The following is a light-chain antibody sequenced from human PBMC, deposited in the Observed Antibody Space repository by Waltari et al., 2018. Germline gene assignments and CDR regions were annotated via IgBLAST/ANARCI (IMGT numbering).Light chain of an antibody. CDR1: QSLRHSNGYNY. CDR2: LGS. V-gene: IGKV2-28*01. J-gene: IGKJ1*01. CDR3: VQALQTPGT. Sequence: DIVMTQSPLSLPVTPGESASISCRSSQSLRHSNGYNYLEWYLQKPGQSPQLLIYLGSNRASGVPDRFSGSGAGTVFTLKITRVEAEDVAVYYCVQALQTPGTFGQGTKVEIK.